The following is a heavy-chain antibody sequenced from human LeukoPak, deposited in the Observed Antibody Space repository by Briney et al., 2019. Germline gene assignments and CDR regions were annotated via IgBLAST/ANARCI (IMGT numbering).Heavy chain of an antibody. D-gene: IGHD2-15*01. V-gene: IGHV4-59*01. CDR2: IYYSGST. CDR3: ARDGGGSNFDY. Sequence: SETLSLTCTVSGGFISSYYWSWIRQPPGKGLEWIGYIYYSGSTNYNPSLKSRVTISVDTSKNQFSLKLSSVTAADTAVYYCARDGGGSNFDYWGQGTLVTVSS. J-gene: IGHJ4*02. CDR1: GGFISSYY.